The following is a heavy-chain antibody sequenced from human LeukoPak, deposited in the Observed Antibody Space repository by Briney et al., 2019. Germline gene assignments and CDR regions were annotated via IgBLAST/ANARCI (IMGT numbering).Heavy chain of an antibody. V-gene: IGHV4-34*01. D-gene: IGHD3-10*01. Sequence: SETLSLTCAVYGGSFSGYYWSWIRQPPGKGLEWIGEINHSGSTNYNPSLKSRVTISVDTSKNQFSLKLSSVTAADTAVYYCARHKWPYSTHRRSMVRGPLDYWGQGTLVTVSS. CDR1: GGSFSGYY. CDR2: INHSGST. J-gene: IGHJ4*02. CDR3: ARHKWPYSTHRRSMVRGPLDY.